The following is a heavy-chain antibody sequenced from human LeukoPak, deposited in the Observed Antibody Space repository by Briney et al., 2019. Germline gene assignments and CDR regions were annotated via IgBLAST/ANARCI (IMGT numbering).Heavy chain of an antibody. CDR3: AREGEDYDSSGYLGY. CDR2: INPCGGST. CDR1: GYTFTSYY. V-gene: IGHV1-46*01. D-gene: IGHD3-22*01. J-gene: IGHJ4*02. Sequence: ASVKVSCKASGYTFTSYYMHWVRQAPGQGLEWMGIINPCGGSTSYAQKFQGRVTMTRDTSTSTVYMELSSLRSEDTAVYYCAREGEDYDSSGYLGYWGQGTLVTVSS.